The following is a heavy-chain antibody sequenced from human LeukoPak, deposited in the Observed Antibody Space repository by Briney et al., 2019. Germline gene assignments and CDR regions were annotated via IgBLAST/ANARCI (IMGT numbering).Heavy chain of an antibody. Sequence: ASVKVPCKASGYTFTSYDINWVRQATGQGLEWMGWMSPNSGNTGYAQKFQGRVTMTRNTSISTAYMELSSLRSEDTAVYYCARRVGAAYYFDYWGQGTLVTVSS. D-gene: IGHD1-26*01. J-gene: IGHJ4*02. CDR3: ARRVGAAYYFDY. CDR2: MSPNSGNT. V-gene: IGHV1-8*01. CDR1: GYTFTSYD.